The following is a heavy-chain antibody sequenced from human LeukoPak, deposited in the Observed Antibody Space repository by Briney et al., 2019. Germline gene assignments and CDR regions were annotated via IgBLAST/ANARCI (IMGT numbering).Heavy chain of an antibody. Sequence: GGSLRLSCVASGFTFSKYTMSWVRQAPGKGLEWVSGIYGGRSGSTFYAESVKGRFTISRDNSKNTLHLQMNSLRAEDTAVYYCARESSIAGAPFDPWGQGTLVTVSS. V-gene: IGHV3-23*01. CDR3: ARESSIAGAPFDP. J-gene: IGHJ5*02. CDR1: GFTFSKYT. CDR2: IYGGRSGST. D-gene: IGHD1-26*01.